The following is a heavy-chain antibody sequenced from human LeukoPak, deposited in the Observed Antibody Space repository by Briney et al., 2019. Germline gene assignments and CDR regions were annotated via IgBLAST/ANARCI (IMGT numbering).Heavy chain of an antibody. J-gene: IGHJ4*02. V-gene: IGHV3-23*01. CDR2: ISETGEIT. CDR3: AKDPRITISGVATSFDY. D-gene: IGHD3-3*01. CDR1: GFTFATYP. Sequence: GGFLRLSCAASGFTFATYPMSWVRQAPGKGLEWVSAISETGEITYYADSVKGHFTISRDNSKNSLYLQMNSLRAEDTAVYYCAKDPRITISGVATSFDYWGQGTLVTVSS.